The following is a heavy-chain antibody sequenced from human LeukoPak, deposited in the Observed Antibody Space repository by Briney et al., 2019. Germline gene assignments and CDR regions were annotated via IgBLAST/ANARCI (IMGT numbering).Heavy chain of an antibody. CDR3: ARRPIAAAGISDY. Sequence: GGFLRLSCAASGFTFSSYSMNWVRQAPGKGLEWVSYISSGSSTMYYADSVRGRFTISRDDAKNSLYLQMDSLRAEDTAVYYCARRPIAAAGISDYWGQGTLVTVSS. D-gene: IGHD6-13*01. J-gene: IGHJ4*02. CDR1: GFTFSSYS. V-gene: IGHV3-48*01. CDR2: ISSGSSTM.